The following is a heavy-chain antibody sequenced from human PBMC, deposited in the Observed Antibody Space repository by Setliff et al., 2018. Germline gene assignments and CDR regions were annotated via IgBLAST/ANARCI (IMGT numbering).Heavy chain of an antibody. CDR1: GYTFTAYY. CDR2: ISAYNDNT. J-gene: IGHJ4*02. Sequence: ASVKVSCKASGYTFTAYYIHWVRQAPGQGLEWMGWISAYNDNTNSAEKFQDRITITTDTSTSTSYMELRSLRSDDTAVYYCARMSTSGPHYDYWGQGTLVTVSS. CDR3: ARMSTSGPHYDY. D-gene: IGHD2-8*02. V-gene: IGHV1-18*04.